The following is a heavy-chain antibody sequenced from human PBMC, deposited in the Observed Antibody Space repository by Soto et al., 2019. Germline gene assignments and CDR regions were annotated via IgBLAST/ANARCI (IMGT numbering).Heavy chain of an antibody. CDR1: GFTLSSYA. J-gene: IGHJ6*02. V-gene: IGHV3-23*01. Sequence: GGSLRLSCAASGFTLSSYAMSWVRQAPGKGLEWVSGISASGGSTYYADSVKGRFTISRDSSRNTLYLQMIRLRAEDTAVDHGAKGYGRNASCERFNPFRVNYYYYGMDVWGQGTTVTVSS. CDR3: AKGYGRNASCERFNPFRVNYYYYGMDV. CDR2: ISASGGST. D-gene: IGHD2-2*01.